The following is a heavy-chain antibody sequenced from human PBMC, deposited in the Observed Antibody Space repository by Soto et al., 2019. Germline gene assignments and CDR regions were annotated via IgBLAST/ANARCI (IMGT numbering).Heavy chain of an antibody. J-gene: IGHJ6*02. D-gene: IGHD4-4*01. CDR3: ARVAGASYSNFPYYYYGMDV. CDR1: GGTFSSYA. CDR2: IIPIFGTA. Sequence: QVQLVQSGAEVKKPGSSVKVSCKASGGTFSSYAISWVRQAPGQGLESMGGIIPIFGTANYAQKFQGRVTITADESTSTAYMELSSLRSEDTAVYYCARVAGASYSNFPYYYYGMDVWGQGTTVTVSS. V-gene: IGHV1-69*01.